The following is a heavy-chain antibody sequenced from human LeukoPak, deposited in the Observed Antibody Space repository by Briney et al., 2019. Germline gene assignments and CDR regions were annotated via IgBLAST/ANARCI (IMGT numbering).Heavy chain of an antibody. CDR3: AREIVSAVAGNFDY. J-gene: IGHJ4*02. CDR2: ISNTDETR. V-gene: IGHV3-48*03. D-gene: IGHD6-19*01. CDR1: GFNFRSYE. Sequence: GRSLRLSCAASGFNFRSYEMNWVRQAPGKGLEWVSYISNTDETRTYADSVKGRFTISRDNAKNSLHLEMNSLRAEDTAVYYCAREIVSAVAGNFDYWGQGTLVTVSS.